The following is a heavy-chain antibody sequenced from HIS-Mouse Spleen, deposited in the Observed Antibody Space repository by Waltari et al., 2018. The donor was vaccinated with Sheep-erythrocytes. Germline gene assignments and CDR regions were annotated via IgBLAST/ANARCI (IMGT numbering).Heavy chain of an antibody. V-gene: IGHV1-8*01. Sequence: QVQLVQSGAEVKKPGASVKVSCKASGDTFTSYDINWVRQATGQGLEWMGWMNPKRGTTGYAQTFQGRVTMTRNTSISTAYMELSSLRSEDTAVYYCARGFWVYSSSSGFDYWGQGTLVTVSS. CDR1: GDTFTSYD. D-gene: IGHD6-6*01. CDR2: MNPKRGTT. CDR3: ARGFWVYSSSSGFDY. J-gene: IGHJ4*02.